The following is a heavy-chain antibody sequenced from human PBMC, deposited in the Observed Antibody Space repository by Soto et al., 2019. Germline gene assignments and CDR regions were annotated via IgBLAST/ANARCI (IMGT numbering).Heavy chain of an antibody. Sequence: SVKVSCKASGGTFSSYAISWVRQAPGQGLEWMGVFIPFFGTANYAQKFQGRVTITADESTSTAYMELSSLRSEDTAVYYCARDGRGPYYYDSSGLSPDAFDIWGQGTMVTVSS. D-gene: IGHD3-22*01. CDR2: FIPFFGTA. J-gene: IGHJ3*02. CDR3: ARDGRGPYYYDSSGLSPDAFDI. V-gene: IGHV1-69*13. CDR1: GGTFSSYA.